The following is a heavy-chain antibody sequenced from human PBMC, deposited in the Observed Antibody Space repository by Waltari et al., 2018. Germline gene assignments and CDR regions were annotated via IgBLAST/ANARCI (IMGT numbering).Heavy chain of an antibody. J-gene: IGHJ6*02. Sequence: QVQLVESGGGVVQPGRSLRLSWEAFEFTLCSYATHWVRQAPGKGLEWVAVISYNARNIYYVDSVKGRFTISRDNSKKTLYLQMNSLRAEDTAVYYCARDYCDRTNCHGMDVWGQGTTVTVSS. D-gene: IGHD3-22*01. CDR1: EFTLCSYA. CDR2: ISYNARNI. V-gene: IGHV3-30*04. CDR3: ARDYCDRTNCHGMDV.